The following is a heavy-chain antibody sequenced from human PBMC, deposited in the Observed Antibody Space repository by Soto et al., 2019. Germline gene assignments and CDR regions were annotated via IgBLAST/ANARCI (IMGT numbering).Heavy chain of an antibody. V-gene: IGHV4-39*07. CDR1: GGSISSSSYY. J-gene: IGHJ6*02. Sequence: SETLSLTCTVSGGSISSSSYYWGWIRHPPGKGLEWIGSIYYSGSTYYNPSLKSRVTISVDTSKNQFSLKLSSVTAADTAVYYCARGRYDFWSGYYPAGVHYYGMDVWDQGTTVTVSS. CDR2: IYYSGST. D-gene: IGHD3-3*01. CDR3: ARGRYDFWSGYYPAGVHYYGMDV.